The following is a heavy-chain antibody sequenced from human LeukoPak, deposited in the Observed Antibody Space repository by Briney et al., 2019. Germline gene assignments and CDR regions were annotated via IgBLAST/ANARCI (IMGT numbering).Heavy chain of an antibody. CDR1: GFIFSRYW. CDR2: IKPDGSEK. V-gene: IGHV3-7*05. CDR3: ARDRRSGYYYYYGMDV. J-gene: IGHJ6*02. D-gene: IGHD2-15*01. Sequence: GGSLRLSCAASGFIFSRYWMTWVRQAPGKGLEWVANIKPDGSEKKYVDSVKGRFTISRDNAKNSLYLQMNSLRAEDMAVYYCARDRRSGYYYYYGMDVWGQGTTVTVSS.